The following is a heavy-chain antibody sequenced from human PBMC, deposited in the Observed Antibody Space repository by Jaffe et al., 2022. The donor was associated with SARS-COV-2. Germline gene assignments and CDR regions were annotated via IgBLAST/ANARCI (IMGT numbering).Heavy chain of an antibody. CDR1: GFTFSSYE. CDR2: ISSSGSTI. CDR3: ARAHRVYYDFWSDTYYYYGMDV. J-gene: IGHJ6*02. V-gene: IGHV3-48*03. D-gene: IGHD3-3*01. Sequence: EVQLVESGGGLVQPGGSLRLSCAASGFTFSSYEMNWVRQAPGKGLEWVSYISSSGSTIYYADSVKGRFTISRDNAKNSLYLQMNSLRAEDTAVYYCARAHRVYYDFWSDTYYYYGMDVWGQGTTVTVSS.